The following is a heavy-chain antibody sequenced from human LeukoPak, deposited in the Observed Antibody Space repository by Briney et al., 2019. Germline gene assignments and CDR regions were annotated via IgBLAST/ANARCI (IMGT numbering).Heavy chain of an antibody. V-gene: IGHV3-48*02. D-gene: IGHD6-13*01. CDR1: GFTFSSYS. CDR3: ARDPNYSSSWYVSYYYYYMDV. Sequence: GGSLRLSCAASGFTFSSYSMNWVRQAPGKGLEWVSYISSSSSTIYYADSVKGRFTISRDNAKNSLYLQMNSLRDEDTAVYYCARDPNYSSSWYVSYYYYYMDVWGKGTTVTVFS. CDR2: ISSSSSTI. J-gene: IGHJ6*03.